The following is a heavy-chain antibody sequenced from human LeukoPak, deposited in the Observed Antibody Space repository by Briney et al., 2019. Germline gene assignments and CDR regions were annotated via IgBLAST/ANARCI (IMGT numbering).Heavy chain of an antibody. CDR3: ARGNYDILTGYFDY. D-gene: IGHD3-9*01. J-gene: IGHJ4*02. CDR2: ISSSSYI. Sequence: GGSLRLSCAASGFTFSSYSMNWVRQAPGKGLEWVSSISSSSYIYYADSVKGRFTISRDNAKNSLYLQMNSLRAEDTAVYYCARGNYDILTGYFDYWGQGTLVTVSS. V-gene: IGHV3-21*01. CDR1: GFTFSSYS.